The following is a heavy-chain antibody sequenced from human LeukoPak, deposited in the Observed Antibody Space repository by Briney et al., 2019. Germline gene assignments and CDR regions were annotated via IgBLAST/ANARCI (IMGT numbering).Heavy chain of an antibody. CDR2: ISASGADT. CDR1: GFIFANYA. V-gene: IGHV3-23*01. CDR3: ARGYSSSDY. Sequence: GGSLRLSCTTSGFIFANYAMAWVRQSPGKGLEWVSTISASGADTYYADSVRGRFTISRDNSKNTLYLQMGSLRAEDMAVYYCARGYSSSDYWGQGTLVTVSS. D-gene: IGHD6-13*01. J-gene: IGHJ4*02.